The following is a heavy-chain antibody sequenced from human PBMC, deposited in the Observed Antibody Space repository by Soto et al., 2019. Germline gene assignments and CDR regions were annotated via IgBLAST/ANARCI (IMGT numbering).Heavy chain of an antibody. CDR2: ISGSGGST. CDR3: AKRAYCGGDCYSGRSYFQH. Sequence: GWSLRLSCASSVFTFISYAMSWVRQAPGKGLEWVSAISGSGGSTYYADSAKGRFTISRDNSKNTLYLQMNSLRAEDTAVYYCAKRAYCGGDCYSGRSYFQHWGQGTLVTVSS. J-gene: IGHJ1*01. D-gene: IGHD2-21*02. V-gene: IGHV3-23*01. CDR1: VFTFISYA.